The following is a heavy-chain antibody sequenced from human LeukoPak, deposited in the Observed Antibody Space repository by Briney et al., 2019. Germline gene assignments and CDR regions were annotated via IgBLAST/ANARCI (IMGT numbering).Heavy chain of an antibody. J-gene: IGHJ4*02. D-gene: IGHD6-13*01. Sequence: ETGGSLRLSCAASGFTFSSYAMNWVRQAPGKGLEWVSAISGSGGTYYADSVKGLFTISRDNSKSTVYLQMSSLRAEDTAIYYCAKDYEASTSWREFFDFWGQGTLVTVSS. CDR1: GFTFSSYA. CDR3: AKDYEASTSWREFFDF. V-gene: IGHV3-23*01. CDR2: ISGSGGT.